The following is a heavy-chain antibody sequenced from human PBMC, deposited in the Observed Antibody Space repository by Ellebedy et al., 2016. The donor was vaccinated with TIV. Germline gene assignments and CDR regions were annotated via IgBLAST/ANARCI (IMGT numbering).Heavy chain of an antibody. V-gene: IGHV4-4*07. Sequence: SETLSLTCTVSGGSISSYYWSWIRQPAGKGPEWIGRIYASGSTNYNPSLMSRVTMSVDASKNQFSLKLSHVTAADPAVYYCARGYSSSWYKEFFDRWGRGTLVTVSS. CDR2: IYASGST. J-gene: IGHJ2*01. CDR3: ARGYSSSWYKEFFDR. CDR1: GGSISSYY. D-gene: IGHD6-13*01.